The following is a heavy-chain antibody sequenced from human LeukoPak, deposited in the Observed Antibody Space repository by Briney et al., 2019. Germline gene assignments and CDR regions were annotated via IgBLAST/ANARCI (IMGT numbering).Heavy chain of an antibody. D-gene: IGHD3-10*01. V-gene: IGHV3-66*01. CDR2: IYSGVRT. CDR1: GFTVSSNY. J-gene: IGHJ4*02. Sequence: RGSLRPSCAASGFTVSSNYMGWGRHAPGKGLEWGSVIYSGVRTYTADSVKGRFTIPRDNSKNTLYLQMNSLRAEDTAVYYCARAPTYYYGSGSYYNGVYFDYWGQGTLVTVSS. CDR3: ARAPTYYYGSGSYYNGVYFDY.